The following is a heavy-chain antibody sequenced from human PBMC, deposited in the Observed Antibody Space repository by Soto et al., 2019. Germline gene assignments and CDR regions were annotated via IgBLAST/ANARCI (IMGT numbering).Heavy chain of an antibody. D-gene: IGHD4-17*01. CDR1: GGSFRGYA. Sequence: QVQLVQPGAEVKKPGSSVKVSCKAYGGSFRGYAVSWVRQAPGQGLEWVGGIIPNFGTSNYAQKFQGRVNINADESRTTTYMELSSLRSDDTAFYYCARERPDDYGDYGSDYWGQGTLVTVSS. V-gene: IGHV1-69*01. J-gene: IGHJ4*02. CDR2: IIPNFGTS. CDR3: ARERPDDYGDYGSDY.